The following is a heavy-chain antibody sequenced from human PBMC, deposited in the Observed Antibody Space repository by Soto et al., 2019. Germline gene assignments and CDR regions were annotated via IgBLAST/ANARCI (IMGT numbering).Heavy chain of an antibody. Sequence: QVRLVQSGSEVKKPGSSVKVSCKASGGTFNSFAISWVRQAPGQGLEWMGGITPLIGTSNYAREFQGRVTIIADKSTQAVYMERSSLRSDDPAVYYCAGGISARPYGLDVWGQGTAVSVSS. CDR3: AGGISARPYGLDV. V-gene: IGHV1-69*06. CDR2: ITPLIGTS. CDR1: GGTFNSFA. D-gene: IGHD6-6*01. J-gene: IGHJ6*02.